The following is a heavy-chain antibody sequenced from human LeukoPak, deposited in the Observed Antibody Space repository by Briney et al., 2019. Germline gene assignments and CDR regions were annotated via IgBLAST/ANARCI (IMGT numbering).Heavy chain of an antibody. CDR2: IIPIFGTA. Sequence: GASAKVSCKASGGTLSSYAISWVRQAPGQGLEWMGGIIPIFGTANYAQKFQGRVTITADKSTSTAYMELSSLRSEDTAVYYCARDIAAAGHYYYYYMDVWGKGTTVTVSS. J-gene: IGHJ6*03. V-gene: IGHV1-69*06. CDR3: ARDIAAAGHYYYYYMDV. CDR1: GGTLSSYA. D-gene: IGHD6-13*01.